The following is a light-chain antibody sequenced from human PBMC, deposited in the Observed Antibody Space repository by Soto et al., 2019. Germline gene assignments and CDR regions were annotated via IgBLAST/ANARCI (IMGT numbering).Light chain of an antibody. J-gene: IGKJ1*01. CDR3: QQSHSAPT. CDR1: QSIDTY. V-gene: IGKV1-39*01. Sequence: DIQMTQSPSSLSASLGDSVTIACRASQSIDTYLNWYQQKAGEAPKLLIRSSTTLQDGVPSRFTGSGSGTEFALTIGSLQPEDFASYYCQQSHSAPTFGQGTKV. CDR2: SST.